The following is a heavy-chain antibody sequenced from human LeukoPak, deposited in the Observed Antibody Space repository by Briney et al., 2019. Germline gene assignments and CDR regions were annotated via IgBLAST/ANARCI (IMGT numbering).Heavy chain of an antibody. CDR2: INPNSGGT. V-gene: IGHV1-2*02. D-gene: IGHD6-19*01. J-gene: IGHJ5*02. CDR1: GGTFSSYA. Sequence: ASVKVSCKASGGTFSSYAISWVRQAPGQGLEWMGWINPNSGGTNYAQKFQGRVTMTRDTSISTAYMELSRLRSDDTAVYYCARDAQWLPPSYNWFDPWGQGTLVTVSS. CDR3: ARDAQWLPPSYNWFDP.